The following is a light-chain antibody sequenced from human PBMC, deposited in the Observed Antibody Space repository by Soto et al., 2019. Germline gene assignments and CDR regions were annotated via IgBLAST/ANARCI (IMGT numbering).Light chain of an antibody. V-gene: IGKV1-9*01. CDR2: AAS. CDR1: QGISSD. Sequence: IQLTQSPSFLSASVGDRVTITFRASQGISSDLAWYQQNPGKAPKLLIYAASTLQSGVPSRFSGSGSGTDFTLTISSLQPEDFATYYCQQLESYPSTFGGGTKVDIK. CDR3: QQLESYPST. J-gene: IGKJ4*01.